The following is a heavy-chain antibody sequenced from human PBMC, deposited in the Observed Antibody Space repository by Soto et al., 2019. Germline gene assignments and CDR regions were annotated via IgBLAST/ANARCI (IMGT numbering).Heavy chain of an antibody. J-gene: IGHJ4*02. D-gene: IGHD2-21*02. CDR2: ISWNDVTV. CDR3: AKDVAADSYTFFNY. V-gene: IGHV3-9*01. CDR1: GFSFDDYA. Sequence: EVQLVESGGGLVQPGRSLRLSCAASGFSFDDYAMIWVRQAPGEGLEWVAGISWNDVTVRYADSVKGRFIISRDNTKSALYLQLNSLSTEDTALYYCAKDVAADSYTFFNYLGQGTLVTASS.